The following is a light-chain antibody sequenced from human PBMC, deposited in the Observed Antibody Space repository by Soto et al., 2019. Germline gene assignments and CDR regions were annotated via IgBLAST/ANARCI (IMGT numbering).Light chain of an antibody. Sequence: QSVLTQPPSVSGAPGQRVTISCTGTSSDVGGYNYVSWYQQHPGKAPKLMIYDVSNRPSGVSNRFSGSKSGNTASLTISGLQAEDEADYYCSSYTSSSTLLVVFGGGTKLTVL. CDR3: SSYTSSSTLLVV. CDR1: SSDVGGYNY. J-gene: IGLJ2*01. V-gene: IGLV2-14*01. CDR2: DVS.